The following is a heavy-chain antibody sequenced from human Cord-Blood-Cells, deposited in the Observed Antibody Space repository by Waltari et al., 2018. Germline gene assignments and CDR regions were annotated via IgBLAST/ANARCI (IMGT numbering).Heavy chain of an antibody. CDR2: INSDGSST. V-gene: IGHV3-74*01. CDR3: ATPTAHWGSNPSDAFDI. Sequence: EVQLVESGGGLVQPGGSLRLSCAASGFTFSSYWMHWVRQAPGKGLVWVSRINSDGSSTSYADSVKGRFTISRDNAKNTLYLQMNSLRAEDTAVYYCATPTAHWGSNPSDAFDIWGQGTMVTV. J-gene: IGHJ3*02. D-gene: IGHD7-27*01. CDR1: GFTFSSYW.